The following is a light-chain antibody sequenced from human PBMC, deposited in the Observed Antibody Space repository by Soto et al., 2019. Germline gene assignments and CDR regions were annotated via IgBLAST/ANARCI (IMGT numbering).Light chain of an antibody. V-gene: IGKV3-20*01. CDR3: QQYANSPPT. CDR2: GAS. J-gene: IGKJ1*01. CDR1: QSVSSRD. Sequence: EIVLTQSPGTLSWSPGERATLSCRASQSVSSRDLSWYQQKPGQAPRLLIYGASSRATGIPDRFSGSGSGTDFTLTISRLEPEDFAVYYCQQYANSPPTFGRGTNVEIK.